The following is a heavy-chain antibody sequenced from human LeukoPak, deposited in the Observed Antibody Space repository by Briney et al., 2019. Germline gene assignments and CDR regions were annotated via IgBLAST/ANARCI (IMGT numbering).Heavy chain of an antibody. J-gene: IGHJ4*02. D-gene: IGHD2-8*02. V-gene: IGHV3-7*03. CDR1: GFTFSSYW. CDR2: IKQDGSGK. Sequence: PGGSLRLSCAASGFTFSSYWMSWVRQAPGKGLEWVANIKQDGSGKYYADSVKGRLTISRDNAKNSLYLQMNSLRAEDTAIYYCATYRQVLLPFESWGQGTLVTVSS. CDR3: ATYRQVLLPFES.